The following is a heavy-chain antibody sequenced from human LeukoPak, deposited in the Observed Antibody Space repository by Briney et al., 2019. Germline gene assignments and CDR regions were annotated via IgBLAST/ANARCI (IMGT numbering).Heavy chain of an antibody. J-gene: IGHJ5*02. V-gene: IGHV4-31*03. Sequence: PSETLSLTCTVSGGSISSGGYYWSWIRQHPGKGLEWIWYIYYSGSTYYNPSLKSRVTISVDTSKNQFSLKLSSVTAADTAVYYCASGSSSSGWFDPWGQGTLVTVSS. CDR2: IYYSGST. CDR1: GGSISSGGYY. D-gene: IGHD6-6*01. CDR3: ASGSSSSGWFDP.